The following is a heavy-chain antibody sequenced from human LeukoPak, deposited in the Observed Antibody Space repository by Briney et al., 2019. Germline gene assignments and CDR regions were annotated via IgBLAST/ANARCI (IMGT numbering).Heavy chain of an antibody. CDR3: ARLGVVAGSAGY. CDR2: TRNKANSYTT. J-gene: IGHJ4*02. D-gene: IGHD6-19*01. CDR1: GFTFSDHY. V-gene: IGHV3-72*01. Sequence: QPGGSLRLSCAASGFTFSDHYMDWVRQAPGKGLEWVGRTRNKANSYTTEYAASVKGRFTISRDDSKNSLYLQMNSLKTEDTAVYYCARLGVVAGSAGYWGQGTLVTVSS.